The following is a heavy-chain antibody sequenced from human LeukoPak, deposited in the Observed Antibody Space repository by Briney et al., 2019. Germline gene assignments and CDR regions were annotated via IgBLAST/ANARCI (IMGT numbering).Heavy chain of an antibody. CDR1: GFTFSSYW. V-gene: IGHV3-23*01. CDR3: AKVGVSGEVPGHWFDP. CDR2: ISGSGGST. D-gene: IGHD5/OR15-5a*01. J-gene: IGHJ5*02. Sequence: GGSLRLSCAASGFTFSSYWMSWVRQAPGKGLDWVSSISGSGGSTYYADSVTGRFTISRDNSKNTVYLQMNSLRAEDTAIYFCAKVGVSGEVPGHWFDPWGQGTLVTVSS.